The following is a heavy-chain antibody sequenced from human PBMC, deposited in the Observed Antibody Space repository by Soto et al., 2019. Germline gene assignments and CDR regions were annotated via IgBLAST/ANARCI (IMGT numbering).Heavy chain of an antibody. CDR1: GGSISSGGYY. D-gene: IGHD6-13*01. V-gene: IGHV4-31*03. Sequence: QVQLQESGPGLVKPSQTLSLTCTVSGGSISSGGYYWSWIRQHPGKGLEWIGYIYYSGSTYYNPSLKSRVTISVDTPKNQFFLKLSSVTAADTAVYYCARGSSRSWYGRHNGMDVWGQGTTVTVSS. CDR2: IYYSGST. CDR3: ARGSSRSWYGRHNGMDV. J-gene: IGHJ6*02.